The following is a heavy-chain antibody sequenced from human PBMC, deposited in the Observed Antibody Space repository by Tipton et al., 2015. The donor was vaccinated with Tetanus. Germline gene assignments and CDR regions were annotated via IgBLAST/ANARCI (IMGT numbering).Heavy chain of an antibody. CDR1: GGSISSYY. J-gene: IGHJ4*02. D-gene: IGHD6-19*01. CDR3: ARASYSSGWGSGPKYYFDY. V-gene: IGHV4-59*01. CDR2: IYYSGST. Sequence: TLSLTCTVSGGSISSYYWSWIRQPPGKGLEWIGYIYYSGSTNYNPSLKSRVTISVDTSKNHFSLKLSSVTAADTAVYYCARASYSSGWGSGPKYYFDYWGQGTLVTVSS.